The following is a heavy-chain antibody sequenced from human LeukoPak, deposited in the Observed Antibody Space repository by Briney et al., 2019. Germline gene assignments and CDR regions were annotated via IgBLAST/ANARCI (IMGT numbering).Heavy chain of an antibody. J-gene: IGHJ5*02. Sequence: SETLSLTCTVSGGSISSSSYYWGWIRQPPGKGLEWIGSIYYSGSTYYNPSLKSRVTISVDTSKNQFSLKLSSVTAADTAVYYCARLIYYCGSGSYFPVFDPWGQGTLVTVSS. CDR1: GGSISSSSYY. V-gene: IGHV4-39*01. CDR3: ARLIYYCGSGSYFPVFDP. D-gene: IGHD3-10*01. CDR2: IYYSGST.